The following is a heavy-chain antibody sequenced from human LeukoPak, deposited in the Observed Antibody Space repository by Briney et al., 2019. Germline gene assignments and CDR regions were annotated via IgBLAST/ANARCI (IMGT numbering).Heavy chain of an antibody. J-gene: IGHJ4*02. CDR1: GGTFSSYA. CDR2: ISAYNGNT. V-gene: IGHV1-18*01. Sequence: ASVKVSCKASGGTFSSYAISWVRQAPGQGLEWMGWISAYNGNTNYAQKLQGRVTMTTDTSTSTAYMELRSLRSDDTAVYYCARALPSIVGATTSDYWGQGTLATVSS. D-gene: IGHD1-26*01. CDR3: ARALPSIVGATTSDY.